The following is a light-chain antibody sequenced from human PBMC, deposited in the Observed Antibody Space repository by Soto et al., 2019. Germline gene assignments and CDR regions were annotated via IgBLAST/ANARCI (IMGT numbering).Light chain of an antibody. CDR3: AALDDSLSVV. CDR1: SSNIGSNT. V-gene: IGLV1-44*01. Sequence: QSVLTQPPSASETPGQRFTISCSGSSSNIGSNTGNWYQQLPGTAPKLLIDRDNQRPSGVPDRFSGSKSGTSAALAISGLQSEDEADDYCAALDDSLSVVFGGGTKLTVL. J-gene: IGLJ2*01. CDR2: RDN.